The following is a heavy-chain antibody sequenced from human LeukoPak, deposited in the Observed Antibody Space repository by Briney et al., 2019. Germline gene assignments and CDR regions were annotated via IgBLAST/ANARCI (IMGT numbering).Heavy chain of an antibody. J-gene: IGHJ4*02. Sequence: ASVKVSCKASGYTFTGYYMHWVRQAPGQGLEWMGRINPNSGGTSYAQKFQGRVTMTRDTSISTAYMELSRLRSDDTAVYYCARVSAYSSGWHKRGPFDYWGQGTLVTVSS. CDR3: ARVSAYSSGWHKRGPFDY. D-gene: IGHD6-19*01. CDR2: INPNSGGT. V-gene: IGHV1-2*06. CDR1: GYTFTGYY.